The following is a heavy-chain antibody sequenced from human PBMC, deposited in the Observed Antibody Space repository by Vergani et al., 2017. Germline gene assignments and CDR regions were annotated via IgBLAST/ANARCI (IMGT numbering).Heavy chain of an antibody. D-gene: IGHD3-10*01. Sequence: VQLVESGGGLVQPGGSLRLSCAASGFTFSSYAMHWVRQAPGKGLEWVAVISYEGSNKYYADSVKGRFTISRDKSKNTLYLQMNSLRAEDTAVYYCARDHYYGSGSYRYYWYFDLWGRGTLVTVSS. V-gene: IGHV3-30-3*01. CDR3: ARDHYYGSGSYRYYWYFDL. CDR2: ISYEGSNK. J-gene: IGHJ2*01. CDR1: GFTFSSYA.